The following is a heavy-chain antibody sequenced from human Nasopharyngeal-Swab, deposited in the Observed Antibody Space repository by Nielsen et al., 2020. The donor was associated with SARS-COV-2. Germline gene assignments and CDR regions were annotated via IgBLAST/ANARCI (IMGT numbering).Heavy chain of an antibody. Sequence: VRQAPGKGLKWVSYISSSSSTIYYADSVKGRFTISRDNAKNSLYLQMNSLRAEDTAVYYCARDSYPEEAYCGGDCYLNYYYYYGMDVWGQGTTVTVSS. V-gene: IGHV3-48*04. CDR3: ARDSYPEEAYCGGDCYLNYYYYYGMDV. J-gene: IGHJ6*02. D-gene: IGHD2-21*01. CDR2: ISSSSSTI.